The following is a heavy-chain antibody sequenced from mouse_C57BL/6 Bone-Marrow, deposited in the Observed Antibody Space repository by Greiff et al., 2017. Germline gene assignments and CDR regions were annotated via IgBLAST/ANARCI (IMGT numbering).Heavy chain of an antibody. CDR3: ARGGDYVLFAY. V-gene: IGHV3-6*01. J-gene: IGHJ3*01. CDR1: GYSITSGYY. Sequence: EVQLQESGPGLVKPSQSLSLTCSVTGYSITSGYYWNWIRQFPGNKLEWMGYISYDGSNNYNPSLKNRISITRDTSKNQFFLKLNSVTTEDTATYYCARGGDYVLFAYWGQGTLVTVSA. CDR2: ISYDGSN. D-gene: IGHD2-4*01.